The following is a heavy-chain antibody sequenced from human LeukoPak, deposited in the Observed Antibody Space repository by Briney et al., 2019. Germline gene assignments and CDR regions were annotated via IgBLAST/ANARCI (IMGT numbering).Heavy chain of an antibody. CDR1: GFTFSSYS. J-gene: IGHJ6*03. V-gene: IGHV3-21*01. CDR3: ARVGIVVVPAAMGEYYYYYYYMDV. D-gene: IGHD2-2*03. Sequence: GGSLRLSCAACGFTFSSYSMNWVRQAPGKGLEWVSSISSSSSYIYYADSVKGRFTISRDNAKNSLYLQMNSLRAEDTAVYYCARVGIVVVPAAMGEYYYYYYYMDVWGKGTTVTVSS. CDR2: ISSSSSYI.